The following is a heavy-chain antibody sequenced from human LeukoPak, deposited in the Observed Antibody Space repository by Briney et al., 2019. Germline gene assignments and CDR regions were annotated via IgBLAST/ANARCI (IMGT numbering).Heavy chain of an antibody. J-gene: IGHJ4*02. CDR3: ARTTYYYDSSGYGFGY. CDR2: INHSGST. D-gene: IGHD3-22*01. V-gene: IGHV4-34*01. CDR1: GGSFSGYY. Sequence: PSGTLSLTCAVYGGSFSGYYWSWIRQPPGKGLEWIGEINHSGSTNYNPSLKSRVTISVDTSKNQFSLKLSSVTAADTAVYYCARTTYYYDSSGYGFGYWGQGTLVTVSS.